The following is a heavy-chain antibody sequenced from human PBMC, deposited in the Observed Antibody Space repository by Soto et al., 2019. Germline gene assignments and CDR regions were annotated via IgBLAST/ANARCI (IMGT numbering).Heavy chain of an antibody. V-gene: IGHV3-74*01. CDR3: ARYIPGVHHYLLDG. J-gene: IGHJ6*02. CDR2: INRSGTTT. Sequence: GGSLRLSCTASGVTFSSYWMHWVRQAPGKGLEWVSLINRSGTTTTYADSVKGRFTISRDNSRHTLFLQMYSLRAEDTAVYYCARYIPGVHHYLLDGWAQRTTVTGS. D-gene: IGHD2-2*02. CDR1: GVTFSSYW.